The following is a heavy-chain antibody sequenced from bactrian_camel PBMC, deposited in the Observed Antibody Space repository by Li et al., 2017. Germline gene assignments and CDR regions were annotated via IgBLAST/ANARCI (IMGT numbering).Heavy chain of an antibody. J-gene: IGHJ4*01. V-gene: IGHV3S54*01. CDR1: GYRFSPNC. Sequence: HVQLVESGGGSVQAGGSLRLSCAASGYRFSPNCAGWFRQAPGKEREGIAVICIGHGLTYYADSVKGRFTISRDNAKDTIDLSMNSLEPEDTGMYYCAAAEWVWSPDPLRGDFDRWGRGTQVTV. CDR3: AAAEWVWSPDPLRGDFDR. D-gene: IGHD3*01. CDR2: ICIGHGLT.